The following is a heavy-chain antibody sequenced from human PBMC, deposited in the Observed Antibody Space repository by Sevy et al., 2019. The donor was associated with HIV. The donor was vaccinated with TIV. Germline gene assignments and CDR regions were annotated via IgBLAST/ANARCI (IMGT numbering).Heavy chain of an antibody. V-gene: IGHV3-21*01. J-gene: IGHJ4*02. CDR3: ARLSRDGYNSGFDY. Sequence: GGSLRLSCAASEFTFSSYSMNWVRQAPGKGLEWVSSISSSSSYIYYADSVKGRFTISRDNAKNSLYLQMNSLRAEDTAVYYCARLSRDGYNSGFDYWGQGTLVTVSS. CDR1: EFTFSSYS. CDR2: ISSSSSYI. D-gene: IGHD1-26*01.